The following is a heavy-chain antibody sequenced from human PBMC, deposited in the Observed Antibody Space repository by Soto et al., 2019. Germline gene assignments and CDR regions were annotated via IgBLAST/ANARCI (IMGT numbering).Heavy chain of an antibody. Sequence: QVQLVQSGAEVKKPGSSVKVSCKASGGTFSSYTISWVRQAPGQGLEWMGRIIPILGIANYAQKFQGRVTITADKSTSTAYMELSSLRSEDTAVYYCASSPQKDIVLMVYANNDAFDIWGQGTMVTVSS. V-gene: IGHV1-69*02. CDR3: ASSPQKDIVLMVYANNDAFDI. CDR1: GGTFSSYT. J-gene: IGHJ3*02. CDR2: IIPILGIA. D-gene: IGHD2-8*01.